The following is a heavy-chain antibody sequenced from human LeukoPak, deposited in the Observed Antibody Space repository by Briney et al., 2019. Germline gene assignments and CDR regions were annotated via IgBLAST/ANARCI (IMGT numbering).Heavy chain of an antibody. CDR2: INHSGST. CDR1: GGSFSGYY. J-gene: IGHJ4*02. D-gene: IGHD3-22*01. V-gene: IGHV4-34*01. Sequence: SETLSLTCAVYGGSFSGYYWSWIRQPPGKGLEWIGEINHSGSTNYNPSLKSRVTISVDTSKNQYSLKLSSVTAADTAVYYCARVRSSSGYYYWGQGTLVTVSS. CDR3: ARVRSSSGYYY.